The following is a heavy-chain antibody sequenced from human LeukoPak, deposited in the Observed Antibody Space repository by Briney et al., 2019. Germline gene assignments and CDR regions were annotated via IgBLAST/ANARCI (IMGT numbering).Heavy chain of an antibody. D-gene: IGHD2-15*01. V-gene: IGHV4-4*07. CDR3: AREGYCSGGSCYSVGEFDY. J-gene: IGHJ4*02. Sequence: SETLSLTCTVSGGSISSYYWSWIRQPAGKGLEWIGRIYSSGSTNYNPSLKSRVSMSVDTSKNQFSLKLSSVTAADTAVYYCAREGYCSGGSCYSVGEFDYWGQGTLVTVSS. CDR1: GGSISSYY. CDR2: IYSSGST.